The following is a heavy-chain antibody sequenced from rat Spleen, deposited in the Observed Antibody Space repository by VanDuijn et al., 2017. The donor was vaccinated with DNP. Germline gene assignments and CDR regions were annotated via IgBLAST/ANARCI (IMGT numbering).Heavy chain of an antibody. CDR2: ISSAGNT. J-gene: IGHJ2*01. Sequence: QVQLRESGPGLVQPSQILSLTCTVSGVSLSNFGINWVRQPPGKGLEWIAAISSAGNTFYNSALKSRLSFSSDPSKSQVFLKMNSLQTEDTAMYFCARGLYFDYWGQGVMVTVSS. CDR1: GVSLSNFG. CDR3: ARGLYFDY. D-gene: IGHD4-1*01. V-gene: IGHV2S12*01.